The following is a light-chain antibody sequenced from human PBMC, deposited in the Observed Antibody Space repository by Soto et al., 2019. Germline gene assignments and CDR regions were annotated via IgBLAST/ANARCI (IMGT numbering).Light chain of an antibody. CDR2: GAS. V-gene: IGKV3-15*01. CDR1: QTVSSN. CDR3: QQYNNYIT. Sequence: EIVMTQSPATLSVSPGERVTLSCRASQTVSSNLAWYQHRPGQAPRLLIYGASTRATGIPARFSGSGSGTEFTITISRLQSEAFAVYYCQQYNNYITFGQGTRLEIK. J-gene: IGKJ5*01.